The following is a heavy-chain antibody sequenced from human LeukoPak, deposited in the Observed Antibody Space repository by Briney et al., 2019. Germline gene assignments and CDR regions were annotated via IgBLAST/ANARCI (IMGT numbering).Heavy chain of an antibody. CDR1: GGSISSGGYY. Sequence: SQTLSLTCTVSGGSISSGGYYWSWIRQHPGKGLEWIGYIYYSGSTYYKPSLKSRVTISVDTSKNQFSLKLSSVTAADTAVYYCAIGPFIVVVPAAISDWGQGTLVTVSS. D-gene: IGHD2-2*02. J-gene: IGHJ4*02. CDR3: AIGPFIVVVPAAISD. CDR2: IYYSGST. V-gene: IGHV4-31*03.